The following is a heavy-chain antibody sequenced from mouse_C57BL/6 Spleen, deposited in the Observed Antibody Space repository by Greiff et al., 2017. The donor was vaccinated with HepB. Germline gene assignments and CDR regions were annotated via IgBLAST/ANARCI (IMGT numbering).Heavy chain of an antibody. J-gene: IGHJ1*03. CDR3: ALSYYGSSYWYFDV. D-gene: IGHD1-1*01. V-gene: IGHV14-3*01. CDR1: GFNIKNTY. CDR2: IDPANGNT. Sequence: DVKLQESVAELVRPGASVKLSCTASGFNIKNTYMHWVKQRPEQGLEWIGRIDPANGNTKYAPKFQGKATITADTSSNTAYLQLSSLTSEDTAIYYCALSYYGSSYWYFDVWGTGTTVTVSS.